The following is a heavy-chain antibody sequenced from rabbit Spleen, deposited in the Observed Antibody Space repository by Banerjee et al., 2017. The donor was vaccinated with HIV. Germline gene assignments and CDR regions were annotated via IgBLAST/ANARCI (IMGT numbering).Heavy chain of an antibody. V-gene: IGHV1S40*01. CDR1: GFSLSSSYD. J-gene: IGHJ4*01. Sequence: VESGGGLVQPGTSLTLTCTASGFSLSSSYDMCWVRQAPGKGLEWIGCIYTGNDKTYYASWAKGRFTISKTSSTTVTLQMTSLTVADTATYFCARGSAAMTMVITGYYLNLWGPGTLVTVS. CDR3: ARGSAAMTMVITGYYLNL. D-gene: IGHD2-1*01. CDR2: IYTGNDKT.